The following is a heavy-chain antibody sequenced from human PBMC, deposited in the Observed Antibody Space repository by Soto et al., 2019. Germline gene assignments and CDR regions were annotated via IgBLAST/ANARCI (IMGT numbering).Heavy chain of an antibody. D-gene: IGHD3-3*01. CDR3: AKQPHYDFWNGYSNWFDP. CDR2: ISGSGGNT. V-gene: IGHV3-23*01. Sequence: PGGSLRLSCAASGFTFSTYAMSWVRQAPGKGLEWVSGISGSGGNTYYADSVKGRFTISRDNSKNTLYLQTNSLRAEDTAVYYCAKQPHYDFWNGYSNWFDPWGQGTLVTVSS. J-gene: IGHJ5*02. CDR1: GFTFSTYA.